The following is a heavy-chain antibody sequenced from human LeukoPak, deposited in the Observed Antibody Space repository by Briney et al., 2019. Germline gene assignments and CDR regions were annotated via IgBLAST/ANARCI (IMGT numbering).Heavy chain of an antibody. Sequence: NPGGSLRLSCAASGFTFSNAWMSWVRQAPGKGLEWVGRIKSKTDGGTTDYAAPVKGRFTISRDDSKNTLYLQMNSLKTEDTAVYYCTTKHVGGTMPSVYWGQGTLVTVSS. CDR1: GFTFSNAW. J-gene: IGHJ4*02. V-gene: IGHV3-15*01. CDR3: TTKHVGGTMPSVY. CDR2: IKSKTDGGTT. D-gene: IGHD3-16*01.